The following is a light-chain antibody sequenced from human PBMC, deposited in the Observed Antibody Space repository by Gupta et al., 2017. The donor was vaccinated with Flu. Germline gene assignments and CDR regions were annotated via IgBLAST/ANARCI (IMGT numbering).Light chain of an antibody. CDR3: EQDGSSYT. Sequence: EIVLTQSPGTLSLSPGERATLSCRASESVSSIYLEWYQQKPGQAPRLLIFVASNSATGIPDRFSGSGYRXDFTLTXSRRGNEDFAVYYGEQDGSSYTFGXGTKVEIK. J-gene: IGKJ2*01. CDR1: ESVSSIY. V-gene: IGKV3-20*01. CDR2: VAS.